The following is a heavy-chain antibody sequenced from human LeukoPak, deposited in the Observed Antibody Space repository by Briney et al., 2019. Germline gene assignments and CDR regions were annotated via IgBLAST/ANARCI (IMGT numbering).Heavy chain of an antibody. CDR1: GGSFSGYY. Sequence: SETLSLTCAVYGGSFSGYYWSWIRQPPGKGLEWIGEINHSGSTNYNPSLKSRVTISVDTSKNQFSLTLSSVTAADTAVYYCARVRYSSSWYNWFDPWGQGTLVTVSS. D-gene: IGHD6-13*01. V-gene: IGHV4-34*01. CDR3: ARVRYSSSWYNWFDP. CDR2: INHSGST. J-gene: IGHJ5*02.